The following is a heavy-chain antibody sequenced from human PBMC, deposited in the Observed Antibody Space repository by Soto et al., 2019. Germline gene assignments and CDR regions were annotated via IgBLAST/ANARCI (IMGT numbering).Heavy chain of an antibody. V-gene: IGHV1-69*06. D-gene: IGHD2-8*01. J-gene: IGHJ5*02. CDR3: ARSGDIVLMDVLNWFDP. CDR2: IIPIFGTA. Sequence: SVKVSCKASVGTFSSYAISWVRQAPGQGLEWMGGIIPIFGTANYAQKFQGRVTITADKSTSTAYMELSSLRSEDTAVYYCARSGDIVLMDVLNWFDPWGQGTLVTVSS. CDR1: VGTFSSYA.